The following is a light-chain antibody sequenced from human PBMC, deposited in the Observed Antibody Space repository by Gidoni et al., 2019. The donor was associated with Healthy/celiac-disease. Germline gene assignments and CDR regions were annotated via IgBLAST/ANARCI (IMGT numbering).Light chain of an antibody. CDR3: QQYGSSPRIT. J-gene: IGKJ5*01. CDR2: GAS. Sequence: EIVLTQSPGTLSLSPGERATLSCRASQRVSSSYLAWYQQKPGQAPRLLSYGASSRATGIPDRFSGSGSGTDFTLTISRLEPEDFAVYYCQQYGSSPRITFGQGTRLEIK. CDR1: QRVSSSY. V-gene: IGKV3-20*01.